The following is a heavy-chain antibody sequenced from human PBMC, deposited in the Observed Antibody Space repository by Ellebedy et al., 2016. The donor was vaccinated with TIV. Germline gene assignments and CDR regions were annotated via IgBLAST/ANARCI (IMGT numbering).Heavy chain of an antibody. CDR3: AKDRTSGDGYWVFDS. V-gene: IGHV3-23*01. J-gene: IGHJ4*02. CDR1: GFTFSPYA. CDR2: IVGNGA. Sequence: GESLKISCAASGFTFSPYAMASVRQAPGKGLGWGSGIVGNGAEKYADSVKGRFTISRDNSKRTVDLQMRGVRAEDTAVYFCAKDRTSGDGYWVFDSWGQGTMVSVSS. D-gene: IGHD2-21*02.